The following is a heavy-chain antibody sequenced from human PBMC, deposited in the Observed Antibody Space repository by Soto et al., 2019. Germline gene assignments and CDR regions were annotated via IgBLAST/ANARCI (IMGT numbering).Heavy chain of an antibody. V-gene: IGHV1-18*01. D-gene: IGHD3-22*01. Sequence: QVQLVQSGAEVKKPGASVKVSCKASGYTFTSYGISWVRQAPGQGLEWMGWISAYNGNTNYAQKLQGRVTMTPDTSTRTAYMELRSLRSDDTAVYYCARDGYYDSSGYCHFDYWGQGTLVTVSS. CDR3: ARDGYYDSSGYCHFDY. CDR2: ISAYNGNT. J-gene: IGHJ4*02. CDR1: GYTFTSYG.